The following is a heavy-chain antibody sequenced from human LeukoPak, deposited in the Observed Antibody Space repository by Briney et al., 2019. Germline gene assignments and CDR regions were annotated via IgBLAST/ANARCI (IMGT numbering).Heavy chain of an antibody. V-gene: IGHV5-51*01. CDR2: IYPGDSDT. Sequence: GESLKIPCKGSGYSSTSYWIGWLRHMPGKGLEWMGIIYPGDSDTRYSPSFQGQVTISAAKSISTAYLQWSSLKAADTAMYYCARTTGTTWDAFNIWGQGTMVTVSS. J-gene: IGHJ3*02. CDR3: ARTTGTTWDAFNI. D-gene: IGHD1-1*01. CDR1: GYSSTSYW.